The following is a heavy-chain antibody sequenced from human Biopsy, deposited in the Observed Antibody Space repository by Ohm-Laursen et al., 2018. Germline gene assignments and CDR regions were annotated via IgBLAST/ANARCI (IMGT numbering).Heavy chain of an antibody. Sequence: ASVKVSCKASGYTFAGYHVHWVRQAPGQGLEWMGWINAKTGDTNYAQKFQGRVTMTRGTSISTAYVDLSSLRSDDTAVYYCTRGGYYYDSLAYYYWFDPWGQGTLVTVSS. CDR1: GYTFAGYH. V-gene: IGHV1-2*02. CDR2: INAKTGDT. CDR3: TRGGYYYDSLAYYYWFDP. J-gene: IGHJ5*02. D-gene: IGHD3-22*01.